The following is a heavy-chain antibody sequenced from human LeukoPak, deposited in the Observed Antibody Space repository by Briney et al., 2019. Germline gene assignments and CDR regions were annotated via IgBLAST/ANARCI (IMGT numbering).Heavy chain of an antibody. Sequence: GSLRLSCAASGFTFSSYGMHWVRQAPGKGLEWVAFIRYDGSNKYYADSVKGRFTISRDNSKNTLYLQMNSLRAEDTAVYYCAKDRQHGSGSCFDYWGQGTLVTVSS. CDR3: AKDRQHGSGSCFDY. D-gene: IGHD3-10*01. CDR2: IRYDGSNK. CDR1: GFTFSSYG. J-gene: IGHJ4*02. V-gene: IGHV3-30*02.